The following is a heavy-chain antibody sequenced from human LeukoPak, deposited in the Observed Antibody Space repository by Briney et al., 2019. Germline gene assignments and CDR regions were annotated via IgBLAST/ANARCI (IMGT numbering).Heavy chain of an antibody. J-gene: IGHJ4*02. Sequence: KPGGSLRLSCAASGFTFSSYSMNWVRQAPGEGLEWVSSISGSGTYMYYADSLKGRFTISRDDAKKSLYLQMNSLRPEDTALYYCARHVRPYTSNSASCGGDYWGQGTLVTVSS. V-gene: IGHV3-21*01. CDR3: ARHVRPYTSNSASCGGDY. D-gene: IGHD2-2*01. CDR2: ISGSGTYM. CDR1: GFTFSSYS.